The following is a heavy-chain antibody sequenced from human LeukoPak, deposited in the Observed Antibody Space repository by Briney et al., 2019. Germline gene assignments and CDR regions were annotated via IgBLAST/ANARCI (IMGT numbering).Heavy chain of an antibody. CDR2: IIPIFGTA. CDR1: GGTFSSYA. Sequence: GSSVKVSCKASGGTFSSYAISWVRQAPGQGLEWVGGIIPIFGTANYAQKFQGRVTITADESTSTAYMELSSLRSEDTAVYYCARKLSWEPDAFDIWGQGTMVTVS. D-gene: IGHD1-26*01. J-gene: IGHJ3*02. CDR3: ARKLSWEPDAFDI. V-gene: IGHV1-69*01.